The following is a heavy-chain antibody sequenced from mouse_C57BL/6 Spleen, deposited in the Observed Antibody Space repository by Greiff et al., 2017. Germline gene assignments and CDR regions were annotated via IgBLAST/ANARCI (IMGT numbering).Heavy chain of an antibody. J-gene: IGHJ3*01. CDR1: GFTFSNYW. CDR2: IRLKSDNYAT. V-gene: IGHV6-3*01. CDR3: TYYDYDGAY. Sequence: EVQLQESGGGLVQPGGSMKLSCVASGFTFSNYWMNWVRQSPEKGLEWVAQIRLKSDNYATHYAESVKGRFTISRDDSKSSVYLQMNNLRAEDTGIYYCTYYDYDGAYWGQGTLVTVSA. D-gene: IGHD2-4*01.